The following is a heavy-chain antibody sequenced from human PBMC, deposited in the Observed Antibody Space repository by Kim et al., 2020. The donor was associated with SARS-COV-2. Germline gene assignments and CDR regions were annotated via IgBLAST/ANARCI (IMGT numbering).Heavy chain of an antibody. CDR2: IKQDGSEK. V-gene: IGHV3-7*01. CDR1: GFTFSSYW. D-gene: IGHD6-13*01. CDR3: ARDLYSSSWYPSPYYYYGMDV. J-gene: IGHJ6*02. Sequence: GGSLRLSCAASGFTFSSYWMSWVRQAPGKGLEWVANIKQDGSEKYYVDSVKGRFTISRDNAKNSLYLQMNSLRAEDTAVYYCARDLYSSSWYPSPYYYYGMDVWGQGTTVTVSS.